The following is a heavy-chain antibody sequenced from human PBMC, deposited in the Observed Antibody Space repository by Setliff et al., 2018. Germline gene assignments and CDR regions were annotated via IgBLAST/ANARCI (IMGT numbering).Heavy chain of an antibody. V-gene: IGHV3-49*03. CDR3: SRDLGAEIRYCFDY. Sequence: PGGSLRLSCAASGFNFDDFAVTWIRQAPGKGLEWVGFIRSKPYGGTTEYAASVKGRFTISSDDSKSIAYLQMNSLKTEDTAVYYCSRDLGAEIRYCFDYWGQGTLVTVSS. CDR1: GFNFDDFA. CDR2: IRSKPYGGTT. D-gene: IGHD4-17*01. J-gene: IGHJ4*02.